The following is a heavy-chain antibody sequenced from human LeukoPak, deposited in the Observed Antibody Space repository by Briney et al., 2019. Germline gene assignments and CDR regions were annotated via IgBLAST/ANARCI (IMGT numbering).Heavy chain of an antibody. D-gene: IGHD3-3*01. CDR3: AKDGDYDFWSGYYFSDY. CDR2: TAPA. Sequence: GGFLRLSCATSGFTFSDYAMTWVRQAPGKGLEWVSSTAPAHYADSVKGRFTISSDNSKNTLYLQMNSLRAEDTAVYYCAKDGDYDFWSGYYFSDYWGQGTLVTVSS. J-gene: IGHJ4*02. V-gene: IGHV3-23*01. CDR1: GFTFSDYA.